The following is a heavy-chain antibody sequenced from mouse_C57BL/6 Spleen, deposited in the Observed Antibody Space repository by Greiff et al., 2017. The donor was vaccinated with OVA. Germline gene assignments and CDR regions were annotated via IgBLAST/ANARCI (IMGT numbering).Heavy chain of an antibody. V-gene: IGHV1-22*01. D-gene: IGHD2-1*01. CDR3: ATGGVTWDY. CDR2: INPNNGGT. CDR1: GYTFTDYH. Sequence: EVQLQQSGPELVTPGASVKMSCKASGYTFTDYHMHWVKQSHGKSLEWIGYINPNNGGTSYNQKSKGKATLTVNKSSSTAYMELRSLTSEESAVYYCATGGVTWDYWGQGTTLTVSS. J-gene: IGHJ2*01.